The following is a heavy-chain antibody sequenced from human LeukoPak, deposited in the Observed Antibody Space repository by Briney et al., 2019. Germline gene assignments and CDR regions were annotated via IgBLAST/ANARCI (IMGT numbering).Heavy chain of an antibody. CDR3: ARDGIDY. D-gene: IGHD2-21*01. J-gene: IGHJ4*02. CDR1: GFTFSDYW. V-gene: IGHV3-7*01. CDR2: IKPEGIEK. Sequence: GGSLRLSCATSGFTFSDYWMSWVRQAPGKGLEWVANIKPEGIEKYYVESVKGRFTISRDNVKNSVFLEMNSQTAEDTAVYFCARDGIDYWGQGTLVTVSS.